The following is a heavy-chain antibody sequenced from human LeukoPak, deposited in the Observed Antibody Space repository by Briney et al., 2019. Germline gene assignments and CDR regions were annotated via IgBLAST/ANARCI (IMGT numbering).Heavy chain of an antibody. J-gene: IGHJ4*02. V-gene: IGHV1-2*02. CDR2: INPNSGGT. CDR1: GYTFTGYY. CDR3: AREMGGSGWYHTFDY. D-gene: IGHD6-19*01. Sequence: VASVKVSCKASGYTFTGYYMHWVRQAPGQGLEWMGWINPNSGGTNYAQKFQGRVTMTRDTSISTAYMELSRLRSDDTAVYYYAREMGGSGWYHTFDYWGQGTLVTVSS.